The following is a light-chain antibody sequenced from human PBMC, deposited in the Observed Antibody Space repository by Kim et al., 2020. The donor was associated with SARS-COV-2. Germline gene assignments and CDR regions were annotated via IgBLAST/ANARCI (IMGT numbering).Light chain of an antibody. CDR3: QSYYSSNHWV. CDR2: EDD. J-gene: IGLJ3*02. Sequence: NFMLTQPHSVSESPGNTVTISCTRSSGSIASNYVQWYQQRPGSAPTTVIFEDDHRPSGVPDRFSGSIDSSSNSASLTISGLKTEDEADYYCQSYYSSNHWVFGGGTQLTVL. V-gene: IGLV6-57*03. CDR1: SGSIASNY.